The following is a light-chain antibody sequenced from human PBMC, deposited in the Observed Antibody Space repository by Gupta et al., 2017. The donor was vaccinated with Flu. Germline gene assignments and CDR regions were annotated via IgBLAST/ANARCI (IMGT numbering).Light chain of an antibody. CDR3: QQTYVAPFT. CDR1: QNIDES. CDR2: HSS. V-gene: IGKV1-39*01. J-gene: IGKJ5*01. Sequence: DIQLTPSPSSLSAAVGDRVTITCRASQNIDESLNWYQQRPGQSPAPLIFHSSTLESGVPSRFSGSGSGTDFTLSISNLQPEDFATYHCQQTYVAPFTFGQGT.